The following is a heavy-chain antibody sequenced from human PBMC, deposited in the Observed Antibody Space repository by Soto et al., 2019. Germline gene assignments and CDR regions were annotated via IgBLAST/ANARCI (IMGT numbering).Heavy chain of an antibody. J-gene: IGHJ5*02. CDR3: AGSGDIVVVPDQFDP. CDR1: GFTFSSYS. CDR2: ISSSSSTI. V-gene: IGHV3-48*01. D-gene: IGHD2-2*01. Sequence: PGGSLRLSCAASGFTFSSYSMNWVRQAPGKGLEWVSYISSSSSTIYYADSVKGRFTISRDNAKNSLYLQMNSLRAEDTAVYYCAGSGDIVVVPDQFDPWGQGTLVTVSS.